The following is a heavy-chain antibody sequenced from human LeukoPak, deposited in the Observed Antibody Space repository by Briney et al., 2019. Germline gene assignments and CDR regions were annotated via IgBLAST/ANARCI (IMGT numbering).Heavy chain of an antibody. Sequence: GGSLRLSCAASGFTFRSYAIHWVRQAPGKGLEWVALISYGGGNEYYADSVKGRVTISRDNSKNTLYLQMGSLSADDTAVYYCARAAAYSGYSYGYYFDYWGQGTLVTVSS. V-gene: IGHV3-30-3*01. J-gene: IGHJ4*02. CDR2: ISYGGGNE. D-gene: IGHD5-18*01. CDR1: GFTFRSYA. CDR3: ARAAAYSGYSYGYYFDY.